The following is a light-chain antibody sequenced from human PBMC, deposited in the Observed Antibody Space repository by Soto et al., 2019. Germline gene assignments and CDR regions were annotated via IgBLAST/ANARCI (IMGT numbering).Light chain of an antibody. Sequence: EIVLTQSPATLSLSPGERATLSCRASESVSSFLAWYQQKPGQAPRLLIYDTSNRATGIPAMFSGSGSGTDFTLTISSLEPEDVAVYYCHQRINWPPFPFGPGTKVDI. J-gene: IGKJ3*01. CDR2: DTS. V-gene: IGKV3-11*01. CDR3: HQRINWPPFP. CDR1: ESVSSF.